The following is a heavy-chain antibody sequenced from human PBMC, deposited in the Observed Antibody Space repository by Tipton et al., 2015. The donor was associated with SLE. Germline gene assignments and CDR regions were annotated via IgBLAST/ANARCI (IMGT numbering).Heavy chain of an antibody. CDR1: GGSFSGYY. CDR3: AKMGIVGANSDAFDI. Sequence: TLSLTCAVYGGSFSGYYWSWIRQPPGKGLEWIGEINHSGSINYNPSLKSRVTISVDTSKNQFSLKLSSVTAADTAVYYCAKMGIVGANSDAFDIWGQGTIVTVPS. CDR2: INHSGSI. V-gene: IGHV4-34*01. D-gene: IGHD1-26*01. J-gene: IGHJ3*02.